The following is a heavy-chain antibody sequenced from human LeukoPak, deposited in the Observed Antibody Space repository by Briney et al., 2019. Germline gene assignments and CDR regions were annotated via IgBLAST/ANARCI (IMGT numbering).Heavy chain of an antibody. CDR2: IIPIFVTA. CDR3: ARDNEGDYGDYYAFDI. CDR1: GGTFSSYA. J-gene: IGHJ3*02. V-gene: IGHV1-69*05. D-gene: IGHD4-17*01. Sequence: SVKVSCKDSGGTFSSYAISWVRQAPGQGLEWMGRIIPIFVTAYYAQKFQGRVTITTDESTSTADMELSSLRSEDTAVYYCARDNEGDYGDYYAFDIWGQGTMVTVSS.